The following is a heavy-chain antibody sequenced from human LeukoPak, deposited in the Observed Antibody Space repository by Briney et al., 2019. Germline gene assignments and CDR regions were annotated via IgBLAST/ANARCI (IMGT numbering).Heavy chain of an antibody. CDR3: ARLSGAQLNSGSFTLRDY. J-gene: IGHJ4*02. V-gene: IGHV4-39*01. D-gene: IGHD1-26*01. CDR1: GGSISTYY. Sequence: PAETLSLTCTVSGGSISTYYWNWIRQPPGKGLEWIGSIYYSGSTYYNPSLKSRVTISVDTSKNQFSLKLSSVTAADTAVYYCARLSGAQLNSGSFTLRDYWGQGTLVTVSS. CDR2: IYYSGST.